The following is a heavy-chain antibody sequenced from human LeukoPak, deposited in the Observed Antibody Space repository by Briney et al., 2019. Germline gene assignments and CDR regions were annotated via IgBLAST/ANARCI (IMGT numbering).Heavy chain of an antibody. Sequence: PSETLSLTCAVYGGSFSGYYWSWIRQPPGKGLEWIGSIYHSGSTYYNPSLKSRVTISVDTSKNQFSLKLSSVTAADTAVYYCASRVGYCSSTSCPLDYWGQGTLVTVSS. CDR1: GGSFSGYY. V-gene: IGHV4-34*01. J-gene: IGHJ4*02. D-gene: IGHD2-2*03. CDR3: ASRVGYCSSTSCPLDY. CDR2: IYHSGST.